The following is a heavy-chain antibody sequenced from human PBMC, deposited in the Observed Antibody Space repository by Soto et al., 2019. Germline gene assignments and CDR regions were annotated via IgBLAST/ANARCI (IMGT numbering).Heavy chain of an antibody. CDR2: ISGSGGST. J-gene: IGHJ4*02. CDR3: AKDIDDAMGGLIYFDY. Sequence: GGSLRLSCAASGFTFSSYAMSWVRQAPGKGLEWVSAISGSGGSTYYADSVKGRFTISRDNSKNTLYLQMNSLRAEDTAVYYCAKDIDDAMGGLIYFDYWGQGTLVTVSS. V-gene: IGHV3-23*01. D-gene: IGHD1-1*01. CDR1: GFTFSSYA.